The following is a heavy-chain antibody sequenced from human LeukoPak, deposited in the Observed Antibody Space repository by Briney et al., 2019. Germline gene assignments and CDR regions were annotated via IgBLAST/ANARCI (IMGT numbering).Heavy chain of an antibody. CDR1: GCTFNGYG. CDR2: ISVYNGNR. D-gene: IGHD7-27*01. V-gene: IGHV1-18*04. Sequence: ASVKASCKASGCTFNGYGVSWVRQAPGQGLEWMGWISVYNGNRIYAQKFQDRIIVTTDTSTSTTYMELRSLTCDDTALYYCASSSGYYFDYWGQGTLVTVSS. J-gene: IGHJ4*02. CDR3: ASSSGYYFDY.